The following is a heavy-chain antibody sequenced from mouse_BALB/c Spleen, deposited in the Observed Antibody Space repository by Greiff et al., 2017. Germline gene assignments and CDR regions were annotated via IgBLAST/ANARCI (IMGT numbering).Heavy chain of an antibody. J-gene: IGHJ1*01. CDR3: KVDWYFDV. Sequence: EVMLVESGAELVRSGASVKLSCTASGFNIKDYYMHWVKQRPEQGLEWIGWIDPENGDTEYAPKFQGKATMTADTSSNTAYLQLSSLTSEDTAVYYCKVDWYFDVWGAGTTVTVSS. CDR1: GFNIKDYY. CDR2: IDPENGDT. D-gene: IGHD1-1*01. V-gene: IGHV14-4*02.